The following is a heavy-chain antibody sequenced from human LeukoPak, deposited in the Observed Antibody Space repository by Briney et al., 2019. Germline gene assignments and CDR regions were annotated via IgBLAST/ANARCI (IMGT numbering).Heavy chain of an antibody. J-gene: IGHJ4*02. CDR2: SYPGDSDT. CDR3: ARPKFGGGSDY. Sequence: GESLKISCKASGYTFSSYGIGWVRQRPGKGLEWMGISYPGDSDTRYSPSFQGLVSISADKSISTAYVQWRSLKASDTAMYYCARPKFGGGSDYWGQGTLVTVSS. D-gene: IGHD3-16*01. CDR1: GYTFSSYG. V-gene: IGHV5-51*01.